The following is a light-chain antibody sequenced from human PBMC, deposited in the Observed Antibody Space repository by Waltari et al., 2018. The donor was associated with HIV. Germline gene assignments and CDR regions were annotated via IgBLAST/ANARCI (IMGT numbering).Light chain of an antibody. Sequence: QSALTQPASVSGSPGQSITISCTGTSSDVGGYNYVSWYQQHPGKAPQLMISDVSKRPSGVSKLFSGSKSGNTASLTISGLQAEDEADYYCCSNAGSSSYVFGTGTKVTVL. J-gene: IGLJ1*01. CDR1: SSDVGGYNY. V-gene: IGLV2-23*02. CDR3: CSNAGSSSYV. CDR2: DVS.